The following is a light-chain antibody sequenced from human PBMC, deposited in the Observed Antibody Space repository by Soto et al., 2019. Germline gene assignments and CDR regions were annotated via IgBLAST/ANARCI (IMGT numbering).Light chain of an antibody. CDR2: DAS. Sequence: DIARTQSPSTLSASVGDRVTITCRASQSISSWLAWYQQKPGKAPKLLIYDASSLESGVPSRFSGSGAGTEFTLTISSLQPDDFATYYCQHYNSYSWTFGQGTKVDIK. CDR3: QHYNSYSWT. CDR1: QSISSW. J-gene: IGKJ1*01. V-gene: IGKV1-5*01.